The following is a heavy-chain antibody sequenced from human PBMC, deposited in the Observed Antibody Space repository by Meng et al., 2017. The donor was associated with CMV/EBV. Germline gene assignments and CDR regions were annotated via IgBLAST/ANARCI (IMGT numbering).Heavy chain of an antibody. J-gene: IGHJ6*02. CDR1: GYTFTSYY. V-gene: IGHV1-46*01. Sequence: ASVKVSCKASGYTFTSYYMHWVRQAPGQGLEWMGIINPSGGSTSYAQKFQGRVTMTRDTSTSTVYMELSSLRSEDTAVYYCARARGHQVVVPAAIREVGGDYYYGMDVWGQGTTVTVSS. D-gene: IGHD2-2*02. CDR2: INPSGGST. CDR3: ARARGHQVVVPAAIREVGGDYYYGMDV.